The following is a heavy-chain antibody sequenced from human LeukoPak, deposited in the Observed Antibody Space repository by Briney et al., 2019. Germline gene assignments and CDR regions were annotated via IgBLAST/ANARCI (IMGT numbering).Heavy chain of an antibody. CDR3: ATFRRGIVVVTDAFDI. CDR2: INHSGST. CDR1: GGSFSGYY. V-gene: IGHV4-34*01. J-gene: IGHJ3*02. Sequence: PSETLSLTCAVYGGSFSGYYWSWIRQPPGKGLEWIGEINHSGSTNYSPSLKSRVTISVDTSKNQFSLKLSSVTAADTAVYYCATFRRGIVVVTDAFDIWGQGTMVTVSS. D-gene: IGHD3-22*01.